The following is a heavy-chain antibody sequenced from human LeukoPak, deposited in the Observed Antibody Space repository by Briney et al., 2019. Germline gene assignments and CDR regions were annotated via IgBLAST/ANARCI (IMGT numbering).Heavy chain of an antibody. J-gene: IGHJ4*02. CDR2: ISHDGTT. Sequence: PSETLSLTCGVSGGSIDITNYWSWVRQAPGKGLEWIGEISHDGTTNYRPSLRSRVAMSFDRANNQFSLSLTSVTAADTAVYYCTRENRPFCPFAFWGQGVLVTVSS. D-gene: IGHD2/OR15-2a*01. CDR3: TRENRPFCPFAF. CDR1: GGSIDITNY. V-gene: IGHV4-4*02.